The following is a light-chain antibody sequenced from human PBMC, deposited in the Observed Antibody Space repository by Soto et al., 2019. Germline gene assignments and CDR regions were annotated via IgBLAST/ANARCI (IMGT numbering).Light chain of an antibody. V-gene: IGKV3-20*01. Sequence: EIVLAQSPGTLSLSPGDEATLSCGASQSVSNSYLAWYQQKPGQAPRLLIYGASSRATDIPDRFSGSRSGTDFTLTISRLEPEDFGMYYCQQYGRSPFTFGQGTRLEIK. CDR1: QSVSNSY. CDR2: GAS. CDR3: QQYGRSPFT. J-gene: IGKJ5*01.